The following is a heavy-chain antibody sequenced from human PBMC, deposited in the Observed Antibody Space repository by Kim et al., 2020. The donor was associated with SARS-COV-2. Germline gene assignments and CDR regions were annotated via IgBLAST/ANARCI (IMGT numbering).Heavy chain of an antibody. J-gene: IGHJ4*02. Sequence: QKFQGRVTMTRDTSTSTVYMELSSLRSEDTAVYYCARNSGTSGARYFDYWGQGTLVTVSS. V-gene: IGHV1-46*01. CDR3: ARNSGTSGARYFDY. D-gene: IGHD1-26*01.